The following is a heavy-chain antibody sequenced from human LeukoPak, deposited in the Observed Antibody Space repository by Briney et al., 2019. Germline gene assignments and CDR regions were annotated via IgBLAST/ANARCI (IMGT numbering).Heavy chain of an antibody. D-gene: IGHD3-3*01. J-gene: IGHJ4*02. CDR2: ISGNGNNI. CDR1: GFTFEDYA. V-gene: IGHV3-43*02. CDR3: AKDLTQYYDFWSGYYGGFDY. Sequence: PGGSLRLSCAASGFTFEDYAMHWVRQGPGKGLEWVSLISGNGNNIYYADSVKGRFTISRDNSKNSLYLQMNSLRTEDTALYYCAKDLTQYYDFWSGYYGGFDYWGQGTLVTVSS.